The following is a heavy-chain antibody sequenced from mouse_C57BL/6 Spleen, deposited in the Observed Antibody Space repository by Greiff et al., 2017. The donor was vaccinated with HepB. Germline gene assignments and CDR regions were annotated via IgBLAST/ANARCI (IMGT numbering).Heavy chain of an antibody. CDR2: IDPSDSYT. J-gene: IGHJ3*01. D-gene: IGHD1-1*01. V-gene: IGHV1-69*01. CDR3: ARGIYYGSSPFAY. CDR1: GYTFTSYW. Sequence: VQLQQPGAELVMPGASVKLSCKASGYTFTSYWMHWVKQRPGQGLEWIGEIDPSDSYTNYNQKFKGKSTLTVDKSSSTAYMQLSSLTSEDSAVYYCARGIYYGSSPFAYWGQGTLVTVSA.